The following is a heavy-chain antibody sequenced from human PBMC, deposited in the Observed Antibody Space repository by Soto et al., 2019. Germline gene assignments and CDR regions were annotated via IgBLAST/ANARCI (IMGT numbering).Heavy chain of an antibody. CDR3: ARAPYCSGGTCYDGIDV. Sequence: TLSLTCAISGDSVSSNNDTWNWIRQSPSGGLEWLGRTYYRSKWYTDYALSVKSRITINPDTSKNHFSLQLNSVTPEDTAVYYCARAPYCSGGTCYDGIDVWGQGTTVTVSS. CDR1: GDSVSSNNDT. V-gene: IGHV6-1*01. CDR2: TYYRSKWYT. D-gene: IGHD2-15*01. J-gene: IGHJ6*02.